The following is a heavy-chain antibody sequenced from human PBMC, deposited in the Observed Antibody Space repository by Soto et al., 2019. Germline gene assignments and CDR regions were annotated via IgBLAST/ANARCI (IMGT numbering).Heavy chain of an antibody. D-gene: IGHD3-3*01. CDR2: IYYSGST. V-gene: IGHV4-59*01. J-gene: IGHJ6*03. CDR3: ARFGALPHFPTYYYYMDV. CDR1: GGSISSYY. Sequence: PSETLSLTCTVSGGSISSYYWSWIRQPPGKGLEWIGYIYYSGSTNYNPSLKSRVTISVDTSKNQFSLKLSSVTAADTAVYYCARFGALPHFPTYYYYMDVWGKGTTVTV.